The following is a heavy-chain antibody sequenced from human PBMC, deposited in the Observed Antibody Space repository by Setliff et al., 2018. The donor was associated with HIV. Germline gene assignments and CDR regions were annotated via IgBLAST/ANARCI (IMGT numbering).Heavy chain of an antibody. CDR2: INPSDIST. CDR1: GYTFTSHY. CDR3: ARKGTGDAFDI. Sequence: ASVKVSCKASGYTFTSHYIQWVRQAPGQGLERMGIINPSDISTRFAQKFQGRVTMTRDTSTNTTYMDVSSLRSEDTAVYYCARKGTGDAFDIWGQGTMVTVSS. V-gene: IGHV1-46*01. D-gene: IGHD1-1*01. J-gene: IGHJ3*02.